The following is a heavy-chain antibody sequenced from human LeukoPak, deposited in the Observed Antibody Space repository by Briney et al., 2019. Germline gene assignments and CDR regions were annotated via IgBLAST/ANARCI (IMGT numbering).Heavy chain of an antibody. V-gene: IGHV3-30*03. Sequence: GGSLRLSCAASGFTFSSYGIHWVRQAPGKGLEWVAVVSYDGSEKYYADSVKGRLTISRDKSKNTVSLQMNSLRAEDTAVYYCARGQIQLELLDYWGQGTLVTVSS. J-gene: IGHJ4*02. CDR1: GFTFSSYG. CDR2: VSYDGSEK. CDR3: ARGQIQLELLDY. D-gene: IGHD1-7*01.